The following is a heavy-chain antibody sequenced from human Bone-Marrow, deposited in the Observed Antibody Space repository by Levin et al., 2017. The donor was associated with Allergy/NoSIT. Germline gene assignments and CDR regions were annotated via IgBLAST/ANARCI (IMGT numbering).Heavy chain of an antibody. V-gene: IGHV3-23*01. CDR1: GLVFSNYA. CDR2: ITGSGGRT. J-gene: IGHJ4*02. CDR3: VKDRGSTRWYFDY. D-gene: IGHD4-23*01. Sequence: SCVGSGLVFSNYAMSWVRQAPGKGLEWASTITGSGGRTDYADSVKGRFTISRDNSKNTLYLQMNSLRAEDTAVYYCVKDRGSTRWYFDYWGQGALVTVSS.